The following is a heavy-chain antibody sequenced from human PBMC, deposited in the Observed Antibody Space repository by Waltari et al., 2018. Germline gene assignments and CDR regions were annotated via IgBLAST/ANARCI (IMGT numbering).Heavy chain of an antibody. D-gene: IGHD3-22*01. CDR1: GFTFSSYA. V-gene: IGHV3-23*01. J-gene: IGHJ4*02. CDR3: AKATSYDTSGYSYYFDY. Sequence: EVQLLESGGGLVQPGGSLRLSCAASGFTFSSYAMSWVRQAPGKGPEWVSAISGSGGSTYNADSVKGRFTISRDNSKNTLYLQMNSLRAEDTAMYYCAKATSYDTSGYSYYFDYWGQGTLVTVSS. CDR2: ISGSGGST.